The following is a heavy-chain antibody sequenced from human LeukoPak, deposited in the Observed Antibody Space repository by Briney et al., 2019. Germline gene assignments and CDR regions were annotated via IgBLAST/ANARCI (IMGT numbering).Heavy chain of an antibody. Sequence: GGSLRLSCAASGFTFSSYGMHWVRQAPGKGLEWVAVIWYDGSNKYYADSVKGRFTISRDNSKNTLYLQMNSLRAEDTAVYYCARVGPNKNAFDIWGQGTMATVSS. CDR2: IWYDGSNK. CDR3: ARVGPNKNAFDI. CDR1: GFTFSSYG. V-gene: IGHV3-33*01. J-gene: IGHJ3*02.